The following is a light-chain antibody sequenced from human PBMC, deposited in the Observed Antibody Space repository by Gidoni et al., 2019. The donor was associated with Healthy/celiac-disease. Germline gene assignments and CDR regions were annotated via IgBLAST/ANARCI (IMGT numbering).Light chain of an antibody. CDR1: QGISSY. J-gene: IGKJ2*01. Sequence: DIQMTQPPPSLSAPVVDRVTITCRASQGISSYLNWYQQKPGKAPKLLIYAASSLQSGVPSRFSGSGSGTDFTLTISSLQPEDFATYYCQQSYSTPPTFGQGTKLEIK. CDR2: AAS. V-gene: IGKV1-39*01. CDR3: QQSYSTPPT.